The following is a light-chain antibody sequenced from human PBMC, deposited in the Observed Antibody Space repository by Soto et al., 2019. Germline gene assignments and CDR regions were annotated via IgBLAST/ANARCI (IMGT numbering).Light chain of an antibody. CDR3: CSYAGSYTYVV. CDR1: SSDVCCYNY. Sequence: QSALTQPRSVSGSPGQSVTISCTGTSSDVCCYNYVSWYQQHPGKAPKLMIYDVSKRPSGVPDRFSGSKSGNTASLTISGLQAEDEADYYCCSYAGSYTYVVFGGGTKLTVL. J-gene: IGLJ2*01. CDR2: DVS. V-gene: IGLV2-11*01.